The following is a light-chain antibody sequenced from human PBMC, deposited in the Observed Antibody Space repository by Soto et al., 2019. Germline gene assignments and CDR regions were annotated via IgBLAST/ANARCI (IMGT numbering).Light chain of an antibody. V-gene: IGLV2-14*01. CDR3: SSYTSSARV. Sequence: QSALTQPASVSGSPGQSITISCTGTSSDVGGYNYVSWYQQHPGQAPKLMIYEVSKRPSGVSNRFSGSKSGNTASLTISGLQAEDEADYYCSSYTSSARVFGTGTKLTVL. CDR1: SSDVGGYNY. CDR2: EVS. J-gene: IGLJ1*01.